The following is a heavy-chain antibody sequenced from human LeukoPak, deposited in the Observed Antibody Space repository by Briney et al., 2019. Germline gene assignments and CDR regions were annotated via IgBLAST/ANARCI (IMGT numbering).Heavy chain of an antibody. CDR3: ARDPRGYSGYDSGY. V-gene: IGHV3-7*04. J-gene: IGHJ1*01. CDR2: IKQDGSEK. D-gene: IGHD5-12*01. CDR1: GFTFNRYW. Sequence: GGCLRLSCAASGFTFNRYWMSWVRQAPGKGLEWVANIKQDGSEKYYVDSVKGRFTISRDNAKNSLYLQMNSLRAEDTAVYYCARDPRGYSGYDSGYWGKGTMVTVSS.